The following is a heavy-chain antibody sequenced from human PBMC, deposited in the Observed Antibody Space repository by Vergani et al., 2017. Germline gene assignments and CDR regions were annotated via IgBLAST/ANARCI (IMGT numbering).Heavy chain of an antibody. V-gene: IGHV1-69*04. Sequence: QVQLVQSGAEVKKPGSSVKVSCKASGGTFSSYAISWVRQAPGQGLEWMGRIIPILGIANYAQKFQGRVTITADKSTSTAYMELSSLRSEDTAVYYWARQQSFYGGNPYFDYWGQGTLVTVSS. CDR3: ARQQSFYGGNPYFDY. CDR2: IIPILGIA. CDR1: GGTFSSYA. D-gene: IGHD4-23*01. J-gene: IGHJ4*02.